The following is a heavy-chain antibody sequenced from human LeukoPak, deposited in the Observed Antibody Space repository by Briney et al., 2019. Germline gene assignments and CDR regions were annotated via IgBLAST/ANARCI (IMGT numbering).Heavy chain of an antibody. CDR1: GGTFSSYA. V-gene: IGHV1-2*02. Sequence: GASVKVSCKASGGTFSSYAISWVRQAPGQGLEWMGWINPNSGGTNYAQKFQGRVTMTRDTSISTAHMELSRLRSDDTAVYYCARVEGRDDAFDIWGQGTMVTVSS. J-gene: IGHJ3*02. CDR2: INPNSGGT. CDR3: ARVEGRDDAFDI. D-gene: IGHD3-10*01.